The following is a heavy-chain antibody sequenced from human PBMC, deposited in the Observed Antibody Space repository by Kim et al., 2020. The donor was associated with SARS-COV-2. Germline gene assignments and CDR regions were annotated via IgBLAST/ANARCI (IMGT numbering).Heavy chain of an antibody. Sequence: TNYHPSLKSRVTISVDTSKNQFSLKLSSVTAADTAVYYCARGLRAANDYWGQGTLVTVSS. CDR2: T. V-gene: IGHV4-34*01. J-gene: IGHJ4*02. CDR3: ARGLRAANDY. D-gene: IGHD6-25*01.